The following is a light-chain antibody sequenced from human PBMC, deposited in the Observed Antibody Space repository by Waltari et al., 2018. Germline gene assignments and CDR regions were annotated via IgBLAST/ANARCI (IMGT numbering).Light chain of an antibody. CDR1: SPTIGRNS. Sequence: QSVLTQPPSSSGTPGQRVTLASSGSSPTIGRNSVSWSQQLPGTAPKLLIYTINPRPSGVPDRFSGSKSGTSASLAISGLRSEDEADYYCAGWDDSLSAWVFGGGTKLTVL. CDR2: TIN. J-gene: IGLJ3*02. V-gene: IGLV1-47*01. CDR3: AGWDDSLSAWV.